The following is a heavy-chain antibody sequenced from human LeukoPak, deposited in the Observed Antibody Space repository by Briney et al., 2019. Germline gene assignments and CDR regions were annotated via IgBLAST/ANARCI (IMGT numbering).Heavy chain of an antibody. J-gene: IGHJ4*02. CDR3: ARHSPRIAAAGISDY. V-gene: IGHV5-51*01. D-gene: IGHD6-13*01. CDR1: GHSFTSYW. CDR2: IYPGDSDT. Sequence: TGESLKISCKGSGHSFTSYWIGWVRQMPGKGLEWMGIIYPGDSDTRYSPSFQGQVTISADKSISTAYPQWSSLKASDTAMYYCARHSPRIAAAGISDYWGQGTLVTVSS.